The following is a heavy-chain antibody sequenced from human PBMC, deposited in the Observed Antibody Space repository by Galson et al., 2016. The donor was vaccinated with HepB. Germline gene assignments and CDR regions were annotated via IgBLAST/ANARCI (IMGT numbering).Heavy chain of an antibody. CDR2: VWYDEINK. D-gene: IGHD4-17*01. CDR1: GFTFNSYC. V-gene: IGHV3-33*01. J-gene: IGHJ4*02. Sequence: SLRLSCAASGFTFNSYCMHWVRQAPGKGLEWVALVWYDEINKFYRNSVKGRFTISRDNSKNTLYLQMNNLRAEDTAVYYCASGTTMTPDYFDYWGQGTLVTVSS. CDR3: ASGTTMTPDYFDY.